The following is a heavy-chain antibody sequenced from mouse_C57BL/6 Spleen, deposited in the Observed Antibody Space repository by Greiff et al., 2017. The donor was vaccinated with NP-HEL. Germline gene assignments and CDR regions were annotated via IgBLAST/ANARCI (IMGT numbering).Heavy chain of an antibody. CDR2: IDPSDSET. Sequence: QVQLQQPGAELVRPGSSVKLSCKASGYTFTSYWMHWVKHRPIQGLEWIGNIDPSDSETHYNQKFKDKATLTVDKSSSTAYMQLSSLTSEDSAVYYCARSGEHYSKDFDYWGQGTTLTVSS. V-gene: IGHV1-52*01. J-gene: IGHJ2*01. CDR1: GYTFTSYW. CDR3: ARSGEHYSKDFDY. D-gene: IGHD2-5*01.